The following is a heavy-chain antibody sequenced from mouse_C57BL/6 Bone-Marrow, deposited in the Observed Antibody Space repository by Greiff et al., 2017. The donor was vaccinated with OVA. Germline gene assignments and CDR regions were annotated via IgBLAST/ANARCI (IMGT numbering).Heavy chain of an antibody. CDR3: AGLGTWFAY. Sequence: VQLQQSGPELVKPGASVKISCKASGYAFSSSWMNWVKQRPGKGLEWIGRIYPGDGDTNYNGKFKGKATLTADKSSSTAYMQLSSLTSEDSAVYFCAGLGTWFAYWGQGTLVTVSA. V-gene: IGHV1-82*01. J-gene: IGHJ3*01. CDR2: IYPGDGDT. CDR1: GYAFSSSW.